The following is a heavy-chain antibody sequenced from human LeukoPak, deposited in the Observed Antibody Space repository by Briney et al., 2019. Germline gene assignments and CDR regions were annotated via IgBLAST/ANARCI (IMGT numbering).Heavy chain of an antibody. D-gene: IGHD3-16*01. Sequence: GGSLRLSCAASGFTFSTYSMNWVRQAPGKGLEWVSCISGSSSYIYYADSVKGRFTISRDNARNSLYLQMNSLRAEDTAVYYRARDFGIDYWGQGTLVTVSS. V-gene: IGHV3-21*01. CDR1: GFTFSTYS. J-gene: IGHJ4*02. CDR3: ARDFGIDY. CDR2: ISGSSSYI.